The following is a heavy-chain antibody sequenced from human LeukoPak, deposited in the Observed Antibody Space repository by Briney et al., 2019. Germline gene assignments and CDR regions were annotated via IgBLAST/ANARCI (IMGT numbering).Heavy chain of an antibody. CDR1: GFTFSSYA. V-gene: IGHV3-23*01. J-gene: IGHJ5*02. CDR3: AKGYDILTGYQSWFDP. CDR2: ISGSGGST. Sequence: GGSLRLSCAASGFTFSSYAMSWVRQAPGKGLEWVSAISGSGGSTYYADSVKGRFTISRDNSKNTLCLQMNSLRAEDTAVYYCAKGYDILTGYQSWFDPWGQGTLVTVSS. D-gene: IGHD3-9*01.